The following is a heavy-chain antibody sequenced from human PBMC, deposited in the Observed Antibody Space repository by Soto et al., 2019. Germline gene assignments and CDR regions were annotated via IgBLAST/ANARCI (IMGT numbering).Heavy chain of an antibody. CDR2: INPKSGGT. Sequence: ASVKVSCKASGYSFTGYHIHWVRQAPGQGLEWLGRINPKSGGTSTAQKFQGWVTMTTDTSISTASMELTRLTSDDTAIYYCARGDSTDCSNGVCSFFYNHNMDVWGQGTTVTVSS. CDR3: ARGDSTDCSNGVCSFFYNHNMDV. V-gene: IGHV1-2*04. D-gene: IGHD2-8*01. CDR1: GYSFTGYH. J-gene: IGHJ6*02.